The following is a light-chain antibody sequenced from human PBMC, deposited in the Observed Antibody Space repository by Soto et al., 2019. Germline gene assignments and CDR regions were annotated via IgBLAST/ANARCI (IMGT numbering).Light chain of an antibody. V-gene: IGKV3D-15*01. CDR3: LQYYKWTLN. CDR1: QSVFNN. J-gene: IGKJ4*01. Sequence: IVITQAPATLSVSPGERATLACWDSQSVFNNLAWYRQTPGQAPRLLIYDASTRNTGIPAKLDGSGAGSGCTRSISSLESQDFRVYDCLQYYKWTLNFGGGTKVDIK. CDR2: DAS.